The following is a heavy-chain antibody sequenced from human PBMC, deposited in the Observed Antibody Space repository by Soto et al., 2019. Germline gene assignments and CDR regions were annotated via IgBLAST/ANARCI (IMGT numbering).Heavy chain of an antibody. CDR2: IYHSGST. J-gene: IGHJ5*02. V-gene: IGHV4-30-2*01. Sequence: QLQLQESGSGLVRPSQTLSLTCAVSGGSISSGGYSWNWIRLPPGRGLEWIGYIYHSGSTLYNPSLKSRVTISVDNSKNQCSLKLSSVTASDTAVYYCARDQLEGNWFDPWGQGTLVTVSS. CDR1: GGSISSGGYS. CDR3: ARDQLEGNWFDP. D-gene: IGHD1-1*01.